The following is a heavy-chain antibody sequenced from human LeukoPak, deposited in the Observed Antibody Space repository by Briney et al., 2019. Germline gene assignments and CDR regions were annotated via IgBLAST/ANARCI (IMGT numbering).Heavy chain of an antibody. D-gene: IGHD5-18*01. CDR2: IYYSGST. V-gene: IGHV4-59*01. CDR3: ARGPIQLWSDY. J-gene: IGHJ4*02. Sequence: SETLSLTCTVSGGSISSYYWSWIRQPPGKGLEWIGYIYYSGSTNYNPSLKSRVTISVDTSKSQFSLKLSSVTAADTAVYYCARGPIQLWSDYWGQGTLVTVSS. CDR1: GGSISSYY.